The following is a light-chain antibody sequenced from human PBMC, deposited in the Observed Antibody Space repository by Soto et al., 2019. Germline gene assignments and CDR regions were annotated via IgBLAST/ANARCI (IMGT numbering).Light chain of an antibody. CDR2: DAS. Sequence: EIVLPQSPVTLSLSPGERDTLSCRASQSISTYLAWYQQKSGQAPRLLIYDASNRASGIPARFTGSGSGTDFTLTISSLEPEDFAVYYCQQRSNWRGTFGGGTKVEIK. CDR1: QSISTY. V-gene: IGKV3-11*01. J-gene: IGKJ4*01. CDR3: QQRSNWRGT.